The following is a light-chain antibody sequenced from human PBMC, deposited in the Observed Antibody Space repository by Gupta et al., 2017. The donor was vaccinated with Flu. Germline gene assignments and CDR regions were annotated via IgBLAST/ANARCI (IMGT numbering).Light chain of an antibody. CDR1: QSVSSS. CDR3: QQDDNWPPWT. J-gene: IGKJ1*01. V-gene: IGKV3-15*01. CDR2: AVS. Sequence: EIVITQSPATLSVSPGERAPLSCRASQSVSSSVTWYQQRPGQAPRLLIYAVSTRATGVPARFSGSRSGTEFTLTISSLQSEDFAIYYCQQDDNWPPWTFGQGTKVEI.